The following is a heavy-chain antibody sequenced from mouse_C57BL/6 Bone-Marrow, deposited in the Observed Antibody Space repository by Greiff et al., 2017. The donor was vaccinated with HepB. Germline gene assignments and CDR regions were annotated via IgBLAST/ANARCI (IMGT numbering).Heavy chain of an antibody. D-gene: IGHD2-5*01. CDR1: GFTFSDYG. V-gene: IGHV5-17*01. Sequence: EVKLMESGGDLVKPGGSLKLSCAASGFTFSDYGMHWVRQAPEKGLEWVAYISSGSSTIYYADTVKGRFTISRDNAKNTLFLQMTSLRSEDTAMYYCAREGAYYSNYFFAYWGQGTLVTVSA. J-gene: IGHJ3*01. CDR2: ISSGSSTI. CDR3: AREGAYYSNYFFAY.